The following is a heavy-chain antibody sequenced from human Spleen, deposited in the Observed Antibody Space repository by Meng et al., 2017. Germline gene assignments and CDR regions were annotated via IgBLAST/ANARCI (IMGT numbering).Heavy chain of an antibody. CDR2: IYYSGST. J-gene: IGHJ6*02. D-gene: IGHD2-2*01. CDR3: ARARRSSTSSVDYYYYGKDV. Sequence: SETLSLTCTVSGGSISSYYWSWIRQPPGKGLEWIGYIYYSGSTNYSPSLKSRVTISVDTSKNQFSLKLSSVTAADTAVYYCARARRSSTSSVDYYYYGKDVWGPGATVTVSS. CDR1: GGSISSYY. V-gene: IGHV4-59*01.